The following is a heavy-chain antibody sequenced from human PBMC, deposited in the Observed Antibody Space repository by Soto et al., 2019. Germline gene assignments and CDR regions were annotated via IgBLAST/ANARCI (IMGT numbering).Heavy chain of an antibody. J-gene: IGHJ4*02. CDR2: IIPIFGTA. V-gene: IGHV1-69*13. CDR3: ATAFGGSYRPRFDY. CDR1: GGSFNSYA. Sequence: APAKLSCEACGGSFNSYAIRWARQAHGQGLEWMGGIIPIFGTANYAQKFQGRVTITADESTSTAYMELSSLRSEDTAVYYCATAFGGSYRPRFDYWGQGTLVTVSS. D-gene: IGHD3-16*02.